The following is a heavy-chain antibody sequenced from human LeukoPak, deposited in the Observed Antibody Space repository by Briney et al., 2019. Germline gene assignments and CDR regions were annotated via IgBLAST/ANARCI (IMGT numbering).Heavy chain of an antibody. CDR2: IYTGGST. CDR3: ARDTEGYYDSK. CDR1: GGSISSGSYY. J-gene: IGHJ4*02. V-gene: IGHV4-61*02. Sequence: SQTLSLTCTVSGGSISSGSYYWSWIRQPAGKGLEWIGRIYTGGSTNYNPSLKSRVTISVDTSKNQFSLKLSSVTAADTAVYYCARDTEGYYDSKWGQGTLVTVSS. D-gene: IGHD3-22*01.